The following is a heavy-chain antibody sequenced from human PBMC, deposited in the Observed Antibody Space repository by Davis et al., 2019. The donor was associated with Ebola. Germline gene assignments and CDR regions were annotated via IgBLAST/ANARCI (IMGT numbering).Heavy chain of an antibody. J-gene: IGHJ4*02. V-gene: IGHV1-18*01. CDR1: GGIFSSYA. CDR3: ASGSGSSDY. Sequence: ASVKVSCKASGGIFSSYAISWVRQAPGQGLEWMGWISGYNGNTNYAQRFQGRVTMTTDTSTSTAYMELRSPTSDDTAVYYCASGSGSSDYWGQGTLVTVSS. CDR2: ISGYNGNT. D-gene: IGHD3-10*01.